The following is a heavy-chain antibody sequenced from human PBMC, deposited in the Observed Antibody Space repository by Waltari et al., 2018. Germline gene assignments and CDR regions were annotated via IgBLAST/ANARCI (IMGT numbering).Heavy chain of an antibody. CDR1: GGSISSYY. CDR3: ASGGYSYGSIGDFDY. V-gene: IGHV4-59*01. CDR2: IYYSGST. Sequence: QVQLQESGPGLVKPSETLSLTCTVSGGSISSYYWSWIRQPPGQGLEWIGYIYYSGSTNYNPSLKSRVTISVDTSKNQFSLKLSSVTAADTAVYYCASGGYSYGSIGDFDYWGQGTLVTVSS. D-gene: IGHD5-18*01. J-gene: IGHJ4*02.